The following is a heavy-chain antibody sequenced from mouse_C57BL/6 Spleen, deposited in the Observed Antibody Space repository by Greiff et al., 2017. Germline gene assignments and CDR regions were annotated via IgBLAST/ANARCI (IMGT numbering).Heavy chain of an antibody. J-gene: IGHJ4*01. CDR1: GFTFSDYG. V-gene: IGHV5-17*01. Sequence: EVLLVESGGGLVKPGGSLKLSCAASGFTFSDYGMHWVRQAPEKGLEWVAYISSGGSTIYYADTVKGRFTISRDTAKNTLFLQMTSLRSEDTAMYYCARNDYGSSYVAMDYWGQGTSVTVSA. CDR3: ARNDYGSSYVAMDY. CDR2: ISSGGSTI. D-gene: IGHD1-1*01.